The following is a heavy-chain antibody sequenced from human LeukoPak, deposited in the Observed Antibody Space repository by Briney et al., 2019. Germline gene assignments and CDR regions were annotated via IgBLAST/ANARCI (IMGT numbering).Heavy chain of an antibody. V-gene: IGHV1-8*03. Sequence: ASVTVSRKATVYTLTSYDINWVRQATGQGLEWMGWMNPNSGNTGYAQKFQGRVTITRNTCISTAYMELSSLRSEDTAVYYCARGGDYYDSTTDYWGQGTLVTVSS. J-gene: IGHJ4*02. CDR3: ARGGDYYDSTTDY. D-gene: IGHD3-22*01. CDR2: MNPNSGNT. CDR1: VYTLTSYD.